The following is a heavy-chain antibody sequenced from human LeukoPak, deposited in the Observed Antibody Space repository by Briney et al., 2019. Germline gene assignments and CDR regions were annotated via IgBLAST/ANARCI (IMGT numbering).Heavy chain of an antibody. CDR3: AREVIESPEIVATIILPRFDP. D-gene: IGHD5-12*01. CDR2: INPNSGGT. J-gene: IGHJ5*02. Sequence: ASVKVSCKASGYTFTGYYMHWVRQAPGQGLEWMGWINPNSGGTNYAQKFQGRVTMTRDTSISTAYMELSRLRSDDTAVYYCAREVIESPEIVATIILPRFDPWGQGTLVTVSS. V-gene: IGHV1-2*02. CDR1: GYTFTGYY.